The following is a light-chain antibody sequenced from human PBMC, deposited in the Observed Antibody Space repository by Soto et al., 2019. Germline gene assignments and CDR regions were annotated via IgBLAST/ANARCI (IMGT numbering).Light chain of an antibody. CDR3: LQYNGWPWT. V-gene: IGKV3D-15*01. CDR2: DAS. Sequence: EIVLTQSPAALSLSPGERANPSCRASQSVSSYLAWYQQKPGQAPRLLIYDASNRATGVPARFSGSGSGTEFTLTISSLQSEDFTVYSCLQYNGWPWTFGLGTKVDI. J-gene: IGKJ1*01. CDR1: QSVSSY.